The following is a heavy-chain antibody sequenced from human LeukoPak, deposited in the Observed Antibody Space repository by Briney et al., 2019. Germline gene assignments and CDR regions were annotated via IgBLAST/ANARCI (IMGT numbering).Heavy chain of an antibody. CDR2: INHSGST. CDR3: ARGGGSSGYYSDY. D-gene: IGHD3-22*01. CDR1: GGSFSAYY. J-gene: IGHJ4*02. Sequence: SGTLSRTCAVYGGSFSAYYWSWIRQPPGKGLEWIGEINHSGSTNYNPSLKSRVTISVDTSKNQFSLKLSSVTAADTAVYYCARGGGSSGYYSDYWGQGTLVTVSS. V-gene: IGHV4-34*01.